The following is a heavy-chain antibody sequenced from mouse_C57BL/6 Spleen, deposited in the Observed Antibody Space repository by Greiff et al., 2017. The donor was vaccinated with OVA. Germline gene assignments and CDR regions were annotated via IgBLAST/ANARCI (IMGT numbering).Heavy chain of an antibody. D-gene: IGHD2-5*01. CDR3: ARQAAADYSNEEDYFDY. CDR1: GYTFTSYW. J-gene: IGHJ2*01. V-gene: IGHV1-50*01. Sequence: QVQLQQPGAELVKPGASVKLSCKASGYTFTSYWMQWVKQRPGQGLEWIGEIDPSDSYTNYNQKFKGKATLTVDTSSSTAYMQLSRLTSDDSAVYYCARQAAADYSNEEDYFDYWGQGTTLTVSS. CDR2: IDPSDSYT.